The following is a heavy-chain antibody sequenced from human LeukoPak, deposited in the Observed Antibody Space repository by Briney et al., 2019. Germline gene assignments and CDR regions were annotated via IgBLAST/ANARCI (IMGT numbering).Heavy chain of an antibody. J-gene: IGHJ3*02. V-gene: IGHV4-59*01. CDR1: GGSISSYY. D-gene: IGHD2-21*01. CDR2: IYYSGST. CDR3: AREHTDAFDI. Sequence: SETLSLTCTVSGGSISSYYWSWIRQPPGKGLEWIGYIYYSGSTNYNPSLKSRVTISVDTSKNQFSLKLSSGTAADTAVYYCAREHTDAFDIWGQGTMVTVSS.